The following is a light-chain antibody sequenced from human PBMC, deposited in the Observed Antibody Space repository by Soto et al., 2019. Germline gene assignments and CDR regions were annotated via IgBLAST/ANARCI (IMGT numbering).Light chain of an antibody. J-gene: IGLJ2*01. CDR3: CSYAGSSTPVV. Sequence: QSALTQPASVSGSPGQSITISCTGTSSDVGSYNLVSWYQQHPGKAPKLMIYEGSKRPSGVSNRFSGSKSGNTASLTISGLQAEDEADYYCCSYAGSSTPVVFRGGTKVTVL. CDR2: EGS. V-gene: IGLV2-23*01. CDR1: SSDVGSYNL.